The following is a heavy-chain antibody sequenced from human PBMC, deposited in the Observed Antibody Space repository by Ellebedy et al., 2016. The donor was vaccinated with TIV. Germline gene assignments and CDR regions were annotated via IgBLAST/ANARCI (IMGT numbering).Heavy chain of an antibody. CDR1: GFTFSSYA. Sequence: GESLKISCAASGFTFSSYAMSWVRQAPGQGLEWVSGINANGVSTSYADSVEGRFTISRDNSKDTLFLQMNSLRVEDKAVYYCASSRYHYYLGNTIFVYWGQGTLVTVSS. CDR2: INANGVST. J-gene: IGHJ4*02. V-gene: IGHV3-23*01. D-gene: IGHD3-10*01. CDR3: ASSRYHYYLGNTIFVY.